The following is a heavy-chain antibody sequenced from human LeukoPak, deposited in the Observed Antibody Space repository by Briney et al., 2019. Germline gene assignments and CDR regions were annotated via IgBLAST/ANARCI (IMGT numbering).Heavy chain of an antibody. CDR3: AKDRSIGTYYTFDH. CDR2: ISGSGGST. D-gene: IGHD1-26*01. V-gene: IGHV3-23*01. Sequence: GGSLRLSCAASGVTFSSYAMSWVRQAPGKGLEWVSAISGSGGSTYYADSVKGRFTVSRDNSKNSLYLQMSSLTAADTAVYYCAKDRSIGTYYTFDHWGQGTLVTVSS. CDR1: GVTFSSYA. J-gene: IGHJ4*02.